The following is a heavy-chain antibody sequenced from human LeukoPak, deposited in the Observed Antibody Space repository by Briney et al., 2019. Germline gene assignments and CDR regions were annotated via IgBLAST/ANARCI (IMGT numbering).Heavy chain of an antibody. Sequence: GGSLRLSCAASGFTFSSYAMHWVRQAPGKGLEWVAFIRYDESDKYYADSVKGRFTISRDNSKNTLYLQMNSLRAEDTAVYYCAKGRVDLDYWGPGTLVTVSS. CDR2: IRYDESDK. J-gene: IGHJ4*02. D-gene: IGHD3-3*01. CDR3: AKGRVDLDY. CDR1: GFTFSSYA. V-gene: IGHV3-30*02.